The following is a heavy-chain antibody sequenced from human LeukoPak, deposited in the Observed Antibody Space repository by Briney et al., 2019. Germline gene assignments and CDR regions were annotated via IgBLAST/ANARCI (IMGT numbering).Heavy chain of an antibody. CDR2: IYAGDTT. Sequence: GGSLRLSCAASGFTFSSYAMSWVRQAPGKGLEWVSVIYAGDTTSYADSVKGRFTISRDNSKNTLYLQMNSLRAEDTAVYYCARGPRGFDPWGQGTLVTVSS. CDR1: GFTFSSYA. CDR3: ARGPRGFDP. J-gene: IGHJ5*02. V-gene: IGHV3-53*01.